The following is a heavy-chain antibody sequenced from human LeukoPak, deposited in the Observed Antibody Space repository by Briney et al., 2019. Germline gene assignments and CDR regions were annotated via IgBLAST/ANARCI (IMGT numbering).Heavy chain of an antibody. Sequence: PGRSLRLSCAASGFTFSSYAMHWVRQAPGKGLEWVAVISYDGSNKYYADSVKGRFTISRDNSKNTLYLQMNSLRAEDTAVYYCARDEIPNYSGSYNFDYWGQGTLVTVSS. CDR1: GFTFSSYA. D-gene: IGHD1-26*01. J-gene: IGHJ4*02. CDR3: ARDEIPNYSGSYNFDY. V-gene: IGHV3-30-3*01. CDR2: ISYDGSNK.